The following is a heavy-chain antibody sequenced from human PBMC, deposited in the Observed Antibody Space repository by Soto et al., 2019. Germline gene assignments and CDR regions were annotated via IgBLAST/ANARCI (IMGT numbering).Heavy chain of an antibody. V-gene: IGHV3-11*06. CDR1: GFTFSDSY. CDR3: VRGGGGGLFDP. J-gene: IGHJ5*02. CDR2: ISPGSRYP. Sequence: PGGSLRLSCAGSGFTFSDSYMSWIRQAPGKGLEWLSYISPGSRYPAYADSVKGRFTISRDNAKRSLYLQMMSLTAEDTAIYYCVRGGGGGLFDPWGQGTMVTVSS. D-gene: IGHD2-15*01.